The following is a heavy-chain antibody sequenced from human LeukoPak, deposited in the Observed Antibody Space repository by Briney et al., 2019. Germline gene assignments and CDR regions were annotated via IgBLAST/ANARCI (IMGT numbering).Heavy chain of an antibody. Sequence: GESLQISFQGSGYRFTSYWIGWVRPMPGKGLEWMGIIYPGDSDTRYSPSFQGQVTISADKSISTAYLQWSSLKASDSAMYYCARLSPAKPCDYWGQGTLVTVSS. CDR1: GYRFTSYW. CDR2: IYPGDSDT. V-gene: IGHV5-51*01. J-gene: IGHJ4*02. CDR3: ARLSPAKPCDY.